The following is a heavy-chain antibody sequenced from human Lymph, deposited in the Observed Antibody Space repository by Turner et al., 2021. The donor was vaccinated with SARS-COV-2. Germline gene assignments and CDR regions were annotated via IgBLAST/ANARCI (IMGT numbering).Heavy chain of an antibody. V-gene: IGHV3-30*18. CDR1: GFTSSSYG. D-gene: IGHD3-3*01. CDR3: AKVRSIFGVDIGGMDV. CDR2: RSYDGSNK. Sequence: QVQLVVSVGGVVHPGTFLTLSCAASGFTSSSYGMHWGRQAPGKGLEWVVVRSYDGSNKYYADSVKGRFTISRDNSKNTLYLKMNSMRAEDTAVYYCAKVRSIFGVDIGGMDVWGQGTTVTVSS. J-gene: IGHJ6*02.